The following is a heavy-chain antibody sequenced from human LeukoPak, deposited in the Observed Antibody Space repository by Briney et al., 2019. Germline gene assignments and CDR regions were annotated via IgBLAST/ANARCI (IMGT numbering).Heavy chain of an antibody. Sequence: SAPLSLTCTVSGGSISSSSYYWGWIRQPPGKGLEWIGSIYYSGSTYYNPSLKSRVTISVDTSKNQFSLKLSSVTAADTAVYYCARVRDEDIVVVPAGPFDYWGQGTLVTVSS. CDR1: GGSISSSSYY. CDR3: ARVRDEDIVVVPAGPFDY. D-gene: IGHD2-2*01. V-gene: IGHV4-39*01. CDR2: IYYSGST. J-gene: IGHJ4*02.